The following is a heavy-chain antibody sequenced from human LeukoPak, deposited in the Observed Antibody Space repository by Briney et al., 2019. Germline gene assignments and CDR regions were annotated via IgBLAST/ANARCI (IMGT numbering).Heavy chain of an antibody. V-gene: IGHV4-59*08. Sequence: SETLSLTCTISGGSISSYYWSWIRQPPGKGLEWIGYIYYSGSTNYNPSLKSRVTISVDTSKNQFSLKLSSVTAADTAVYYCARLPFTADAFDIWGQGTMVTVSS. CDR1: GGSISSYY. J-gene: IGHJ3*02. D-gene: IGHD5-18*01. CDR2: IYYSGST. CDR3: ARLPFTADAFDI.